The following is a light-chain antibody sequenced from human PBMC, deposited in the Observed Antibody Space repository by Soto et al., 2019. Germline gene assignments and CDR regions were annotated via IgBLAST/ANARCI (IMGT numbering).Light chain of an antibody. CDR3: QQYYTTLS. CDR1: QSVLYNSDNKNY. Sequence: DIVMTQSPDSLAVPLGERATINCKSSQSVLYNSDNKNYLAWYQQKAGQPPKLLIYWASTRDSGVPDRFSGSGSGEDFTLTINNLQAEDVAVYYCQQYYTTLSFGGGTKVEIK. V-gene: IGKV4-1*01. CDR2: WAS. J-gene: IGKJ4*01.